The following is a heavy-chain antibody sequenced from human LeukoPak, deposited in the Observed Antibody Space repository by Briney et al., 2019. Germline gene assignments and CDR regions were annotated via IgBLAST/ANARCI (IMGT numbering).Heavy chain of an antibody. J-gene: IGHJ6*03. Sequence: ASVKVSCKASRYTFTGYYMHWVRQAPGQGLEWMGRINPNSGGTNYAQKFQGRVTMTRDTSISTAYMELSRLRSDDTAVYYCARGIAPYSGTYGVGYYYYMDVWGKGTTVTVSS. V-gene: IGHV1-2*06. CDR3: ARGIAPYSGTYGVGYYYYMDV. D-gene: IGHD1-26*01. CDR2: INPNSGGT. CDR1: RYTFTGYY.